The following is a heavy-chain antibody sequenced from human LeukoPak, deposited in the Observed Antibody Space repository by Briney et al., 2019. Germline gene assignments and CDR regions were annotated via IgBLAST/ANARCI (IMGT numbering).Heavy chain of an antibody. CDR1: GYTFTSYD. CDR2: MNLKSGNT. V-gene: IGHV1-8*01. CDR3: ARGIRVAVPAMLVTTAYWFDP. Sequence: ASVKVSCKASGYTFTSYDINWVRQATGQGLEWMGWMNLKSGNTGYAQKFQGRVTMTRNTSIRTAYMELSSLRSEDTAVYYCARGIRVAVPAMLVTTAYWFDPWGQGTLVTVSS. D-gene: IGHD2-2*01. J-gene: IGHJ5*02.